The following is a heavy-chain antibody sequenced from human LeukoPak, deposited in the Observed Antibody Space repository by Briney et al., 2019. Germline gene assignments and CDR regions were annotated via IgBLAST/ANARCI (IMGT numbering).Heavy chain of an antibody. V-gene: IGHV1-18*01. D-gene: IGHD5-18*01. CDR1: GYTFTSYG. CDR2: ISAYNGST. CDR3: ARAGAAMALYYFDY. J-gene: IGHJ4*02. Sequence: ASVKVSCKASGYTFTSYGISWVRQAPGQGLEWMGWISAYNGSTNYAQKLQGRVTMTTDTSTSTAYMELRSLRSDDTAVYYCARAGAAMALYYFDYWGQGTLVTVSS.